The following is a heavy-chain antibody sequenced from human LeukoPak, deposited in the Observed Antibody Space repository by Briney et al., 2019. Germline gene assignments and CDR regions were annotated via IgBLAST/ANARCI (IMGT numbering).Heavy chain of an antibody. V-gene: IGHV1-18*04. CDR3: ARDDVSGGWYNH. J-gene: IGHJ4*02. CDR2: INCHNGNT. D-gene: IGHD6-19*01. CDR1: GYTFTSRG. Sequence: GASVKVSCKASGYTFTSRGITWVRQAPGQGLEWMGWINCHNGNTNYAQKLQGRLTMTTDTSTSKAYMELRSLRSDDPAVYYCARDDVSGGWYNHWGQGNLVPVSS.